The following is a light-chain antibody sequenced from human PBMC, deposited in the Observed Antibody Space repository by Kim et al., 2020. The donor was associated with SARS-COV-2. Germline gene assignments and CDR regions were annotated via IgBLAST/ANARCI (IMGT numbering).Light chain of an antibody. Sequence: LSPGQTASFTCSGDRLGDNNVCWYQQKPGQPPVLFIYEDYKRPAGIPERFSGSKSGNTVTLTISGTQAMDGADYYCQACDSNTVVFGGGTQLTVL. CDR2: EDY. CDR1: RLGDNN. J-gene: IGLJ3*02. V-gene: IGLV3-1*01. CDR3: QACDSNTVV.